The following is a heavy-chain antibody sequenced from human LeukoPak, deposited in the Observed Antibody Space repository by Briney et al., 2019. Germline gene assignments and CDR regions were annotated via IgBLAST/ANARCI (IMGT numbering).Heavy chain of an antibody. CDR1: GGSISSGSYY. CDR2: IYYSGST. D-gene: IGHD4-11*01. V-gene: IGHV4-39*07. Sequence: SETLSLTCTVSGGSISSGSYYWGWIRQPPGKGLEWIGSIYYSGSTYYNPSLKSRVTISVDTSKNQFSLKLSSVTAADTAVYYCARELTTVTTEYFDYWGQGTLVTVSS. J-gene: IGHJ4*02. CDR3: ARELTTVTTEYFDY.